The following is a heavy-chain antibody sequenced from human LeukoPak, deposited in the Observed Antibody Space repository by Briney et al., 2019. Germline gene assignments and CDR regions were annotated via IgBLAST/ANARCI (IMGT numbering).Heavy chain of an antibody. CDR3: ARWAAAAGYYYYCYMDV. D-gene: IGHD6-13*01. Sequence: SETLSLTCAVYGGSFSGYYWSWIRQPPGKGLEWIGEINHSGSTNYNPSLKSRVTISVDTSKNQFSLKLSSVTAADTAVYYCARWAAAAGYYYYCYMDVWGKGTTVTASS. J-gene: IGHJ6*03. CDR1: GGSFSGYY. V-gene: IGHV4-34*01. CDR2: INHSGST.